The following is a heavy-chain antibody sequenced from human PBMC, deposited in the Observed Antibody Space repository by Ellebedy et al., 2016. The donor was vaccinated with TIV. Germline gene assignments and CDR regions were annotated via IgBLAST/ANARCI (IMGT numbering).Heavy chain of an antibody. V-gene: IGHV4-39*01. CDR2: MPSGGSS. CDR3: ARKTGGATCRGALDI. Sequence: MPSDTLSLTCNVSGVSISSNAYFWCWIRQPPGKGLGWICAMPSGGSSFYNPSLTSRVTISVDTSQNQLSLKLSCVAAADTAVYYCARKTGGATCRGALDIWGQGTMVTVSS. D-gene: IGHD1-26*01. CDR1: GVSISSNAYF. J-gene: IGHJ3*02.